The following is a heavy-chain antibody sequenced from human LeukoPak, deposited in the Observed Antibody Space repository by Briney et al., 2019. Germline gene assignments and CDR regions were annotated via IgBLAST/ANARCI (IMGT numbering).Heavy chain of an antibody. Sequence: GGSLRLSCAASGFTFSSYSMNWVRQAPGKGLEWVSSISSSSSYIYYADSVKGRFTISRDNAKNSLYLQMNSLRVEDTAVYYCARDHAVAVPLDYWGQGTLVTVSS. D-gene: IGHD6-19*01. CDR1: GFTFSSYS. CDR2: ISSSSSYI. J-gene: IGHJ4*02. V-gene: IGHV3-21*01. CDR3: ARDHAVAVPLDY.